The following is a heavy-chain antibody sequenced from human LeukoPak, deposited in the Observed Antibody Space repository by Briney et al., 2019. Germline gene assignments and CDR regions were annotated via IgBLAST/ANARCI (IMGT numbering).Heavy chain of an antibody. J-gene: IGHJ5*02. CDR1: GYSISSGYY. CDR3: ARHVQSTVTRWDWFDP. Sequence: PSETLSLTCTVSGYSISSGYYWSWIRQPPGKGLEWIGEINHSGSTNYNPSLKSRVTISVDTSKNQFSLKLSSVTAADTAVYYCARHVQSTVTRWDWFDPWGQGTLVTVSS. CDR2: INHSGST. D-gene: IGHD4-17*01. V-gene: IGHV4-38-2*02.